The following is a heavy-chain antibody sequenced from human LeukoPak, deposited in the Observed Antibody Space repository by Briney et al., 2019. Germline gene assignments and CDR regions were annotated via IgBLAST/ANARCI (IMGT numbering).Heavy chain of an antibody. CDR2: IRYDGSKK. CDR1: GFAFRSHA. V-gene: IGHV3-30*02. D-gene: IGHD4-17*01. J-gene: IGHJ6*03. Sequence: GGSLRLSCTASGFAFRSHAMHWVRQAPGKGVEWVAFIRYDGSKKFYADSVKGRFTISRDNSKNTLYLQMYSLRAEDTAVYYCAKIPYGDYVLDYYYYMDVWGKGTTVTISS. CDR3: AKIPYGDYVLDYYYYMDV.